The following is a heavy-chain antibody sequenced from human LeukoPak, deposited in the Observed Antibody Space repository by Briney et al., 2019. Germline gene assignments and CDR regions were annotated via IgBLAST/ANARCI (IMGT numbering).Heavy chain of an antibody. D-gene: IGHD4-17*01. CDR1: GLTGSHNY. J-gene: IGHJ5*02. CDR2: IHTSGDT. CDR3: IVFGDSNH. Sequence: GGSLRLSCAASGLTGSHNYVSWVRQAPGRGLEWVSAIHTSGDTCYADSVKGRFTISRDTSKNTLYLQINSLRVEDTAVYYCIVFGDSNHWGQGTLVTVSS. V-gene: IGHV3-53*01.